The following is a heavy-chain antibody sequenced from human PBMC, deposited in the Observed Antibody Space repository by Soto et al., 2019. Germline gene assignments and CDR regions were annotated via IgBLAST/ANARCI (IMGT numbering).Heavy chain of an antibody. CDR3: ARERTDYGDFYGMDV. J-gene: IGHJ6*02. Sequence: FTFKAYGFTFSSYWMSWVRQAPGKGLEWVANIKEDGREKYYVEAGRGRFTISRDNAKKSLYLEMNSLRAEDTAIYYCARERTDYGDFYGMDVWGQGTTVTVSS. D-gene: IGHD4-17*01. V-gene: IGHV3-7*05. CDR2: IKEDGREK. CDR1: GFTFSSYW.